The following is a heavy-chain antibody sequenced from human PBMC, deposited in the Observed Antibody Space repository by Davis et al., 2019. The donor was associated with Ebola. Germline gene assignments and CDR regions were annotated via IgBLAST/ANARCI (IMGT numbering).Heavy chain of an antibody. V-gene: IGHV3-73*01. CDR2: IRSKANSYAT. Sequence: PGGSLRLSCAASGFTFSGSAMHWVRQASGKGLEWVGCIRSKANSYATAYAASVKGRFTISRDDSKNTAYLQMNSLKTEDTAVYYCTTVRNTGSRRAYYYYGMDVWGQGTTVTVSS. J-gene: IGHJ6*02. CDR1: GFTFSGSA. CDR3: TTVRNTGSRRAYYYYGMDV. D-gene: IGHD1-14*01.